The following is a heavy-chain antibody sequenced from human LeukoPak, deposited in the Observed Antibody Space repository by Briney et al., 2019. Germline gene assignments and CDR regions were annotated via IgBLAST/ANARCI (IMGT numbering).Heavy chain of an antibody. CDR2: IYTSGST. J-gene: IGHJ6*03. CDR3: ARELRFSSYYYYMDV. Sequence: SETLSLTCTVSGGSISSYYWSWIRQPAGKGLEWIGRIYTSGSTNYNPSLKSRVTISVDTSKNQFSLKLSSVTAADTAVYYCARELRFSSYYYYMDVWGKGTTVTVSS. V-gene: IGHV4-4*07. D-gene: IGHD3-3*01. CDR1: GGSISSYY.